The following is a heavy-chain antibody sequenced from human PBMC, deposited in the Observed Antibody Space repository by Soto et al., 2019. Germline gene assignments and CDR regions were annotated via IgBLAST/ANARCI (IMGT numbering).Heavy chain of an antibody. CDR3: ARDAYSSGWYYYYGMDV. V-gene: IGHV3-21*01. CDR1: GFTFSSYS. Sequence: GGSLRLSCAASGFTFSSYSMNWVRQAPGKGLEWVSSISSSSSYIYYADSVKGRFTISRDNAKNSLYLQMNSLRAEDTAVYYCARDAYSSGWYYYYGMDVWGQGTTVTVSS. D-gene: IGHD6-19*01. CDR2: ISSSSSYI. J-gene: IGHJ6*02.